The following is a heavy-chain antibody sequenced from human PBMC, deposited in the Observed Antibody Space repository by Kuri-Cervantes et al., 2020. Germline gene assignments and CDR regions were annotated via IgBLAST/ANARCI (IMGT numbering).Heavy chain of an antibody. V-gene: IGHV4-34*01. Sequence: GSLRPSCAVYGGSFSDYYWSWIRQPPEKGLEWIGEINHSGSTNYYQSLKSRVTISVDTSKNQFSLKLSSVAAAVTAVYYCARVRPVAYYYYYYYMDVWGKGTMVTVSS. D-gene: IGHD3-10*01. J-gene: IGHJ6*03. CDR1: GGSFSDYY. CDR3: ARVRPVAYYYYYYYMDV. CDR2: INHSGST.